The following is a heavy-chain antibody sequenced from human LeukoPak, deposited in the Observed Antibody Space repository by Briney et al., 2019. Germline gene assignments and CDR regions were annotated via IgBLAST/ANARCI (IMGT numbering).Heavy chain of an antibody. CDR3: ARQPAATAGFDI. Sequence: PSETLSLTCTVSGVSISSYCWGWVRQPPGKGLEWIAYIHNNGETKHNPSLKSRDTISIDTPNNQISMRLSSVTAADTAMYCCARQPAATAGFDIWGLGTMVTVSS. J-gene: IGHJ3*02. V-gene: IGHV4-59*08. D-gene: IGHD6-13*01. CDR1: GVSISSYC. CDR2: IHNNGET.